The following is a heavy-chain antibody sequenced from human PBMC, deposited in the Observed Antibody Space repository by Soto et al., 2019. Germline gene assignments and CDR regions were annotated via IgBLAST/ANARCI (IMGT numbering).Heavy chain of an antibody. CDR3: ARDTDYDSSGYYYGANFDY. CDR1: GFSFRSHG. V-gene: IGHV3-30*03. D-gene: IGHD3-22*01. Sequence: GGSLRLSCAASGFSFRSHGMHWVRQAPGKGLEWVAVISYDGSNKYYADSVKGRFTISRDNSKNTLYLQMNSLRAEDTAVYYCARDTDYDSSGYYYGANFDYWGQGTLVTVSS. CDR2: ISYDGSNK. J-gene: IGHJ4*02.